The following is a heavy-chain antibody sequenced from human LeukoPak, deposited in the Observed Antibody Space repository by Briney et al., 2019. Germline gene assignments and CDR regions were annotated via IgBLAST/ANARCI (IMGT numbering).Heavy chain of an antibody. D-gene: IGHD3-22*01. V-gene: IGHV4-31*03. Sequence: SETLSLTCTVSGGSISSGGYYWSWIRQHPGTGLEWIGYIYYSGSTYYNPSLKSRVTISVDTSKNQFSLKLSFVTAADTAVYYCARVTDPFENYDSSGYSAFDIWGQGTMVTVSS. CDR2: IYYSGST. CDR1: GGSISSGGYY. J-gene: IGHJ3*02. CDR3: ARVTDPFENYDSSGYSAFDI.